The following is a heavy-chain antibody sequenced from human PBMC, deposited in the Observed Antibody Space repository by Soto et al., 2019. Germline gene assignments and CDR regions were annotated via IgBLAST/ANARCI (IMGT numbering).Heavy chain of an antibody. Sequence: SVKVSCKASGGTFSSYAISWVRQAPGQGLEWMGGIIPIFGTANYAQKFQGRVTITADESTSTAYMELSSLRSEDTAGYYCARSARYDYVWGSYRYAYYFDYWGQGTLVTVSS. CDR3: ARSARYDYVWGSYRYAYYFDY. V-gene: IGHV1-69*13. CDR2: IIPIFGTA. CDR1: GGTFSSYA. J-gene: IGHJ4*02. D-gene: IGHD3-16*02.